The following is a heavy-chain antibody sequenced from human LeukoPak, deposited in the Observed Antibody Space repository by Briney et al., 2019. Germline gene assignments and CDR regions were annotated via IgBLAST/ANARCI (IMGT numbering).Heavy chain of an antibody. D-gene: IGHD3-10*01. CDR1: GFAFSNYE. Sequence: PGGSLRLSCAASGFAFSNYEMNWVRQAPGKGLEWVSYISPSGGTITYADSVKGRFTISRDNAKNSLYLQMNSLRAEDTAVYYCARRFTMVRGVIIDDFAFDIWGQGTMVTVSS. J-gene: IGHJ3*02. V-gene: IGHV3-48*03. CDR2: ISPSGGTI. CDR3: ARRFTMVRGVIIDDFAFDI.